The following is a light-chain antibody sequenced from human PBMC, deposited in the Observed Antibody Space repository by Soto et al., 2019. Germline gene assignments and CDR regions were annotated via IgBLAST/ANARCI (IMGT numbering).Light chain of an antibody. CDR3: QQYGSSPQT. V-gene: IGKV3-20*01. Sequence: EVVLTQSPGTLSLSPGERAILSCRASQSLSSSYLAWYQQKPGQAPRLLIYGASSRATGIPDRFSGSGSGTDFTLTISRLEPEDFAVYYCQQYGSSPQTFGQGTKVEIK. CDR1: QSLSSSY. CDR2: GAS. J-gene: IGKJ1*01.